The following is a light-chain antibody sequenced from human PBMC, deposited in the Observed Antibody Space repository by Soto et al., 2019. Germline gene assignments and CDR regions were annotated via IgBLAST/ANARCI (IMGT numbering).Light chain of an antibody. CDR1: QSVSSSY. CDR2: GAS. J-gene: IGKJ1*01. CDR3: QQYGSSLPSWT. Sequence: EIVLTQSPGTLSLSPGERATLSCRASQSVSSSYLAWYQQKPGQAPRLLIYGASSRATGIPDRFSGSGSGTDFTLTISRLEPEDFAVYYCQQYGSSLPSWTFGQGTKVENK. V-gene: IGKV3-20*01.